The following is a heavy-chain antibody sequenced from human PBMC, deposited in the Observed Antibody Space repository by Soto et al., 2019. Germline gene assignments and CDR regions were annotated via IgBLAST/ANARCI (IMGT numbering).Heavy chain of an antibody. Sequence: GASVKVSCKASGYTFTSYGISWVRQAPGQGLEWMGWISAYNGNTNYAQKLQGRVTMTRDTSTSTAYMELRSLRSDDTAVYYCARVHVVAASPDFDYWGQGTLVTVSS. J-gene: IGHJ4*02. CDR2: ISAYNGNT. V-gene: IGHV1-18*01. D-gene: IGHD2-15*01. CDR1: GYTFTSYG. CDR3: ARVHVVAASPDFDY.